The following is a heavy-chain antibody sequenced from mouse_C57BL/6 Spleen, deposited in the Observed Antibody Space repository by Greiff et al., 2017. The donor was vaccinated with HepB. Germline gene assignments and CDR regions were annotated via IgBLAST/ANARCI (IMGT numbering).Heavy chain of an antibody. J-gene: IGHJ3*01. CDR1: GYSFTGYY. V-gene: IGHV1-43*01. CDR3: ARGEFAY. Sequence: EVQLQQSGPELVKPGASVKISCKASGYSFTGYYMHWVKQSSEKSLEWIGEINPSTGGTSYNQKFKGKATLTVDKSSSTAYMQLKSLTSADSAVYYCARGEFAYWGQGTLVTVSA. CDR2: INPSTGGT.